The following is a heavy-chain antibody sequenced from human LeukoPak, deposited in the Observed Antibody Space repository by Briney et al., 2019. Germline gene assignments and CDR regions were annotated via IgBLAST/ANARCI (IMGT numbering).Heavy chain of an antibody. CDR3: ARRTSGNYGKRYFDY. J-gene: IGHJ4*02. Sequence: ASVKVSCKASGGTFSSYAISWVRQAPGQGLEWMGGIIPIFGTANYAQKFQGGVTMTTDTSTSTAHMELRSLRSDDTAVYYCARRTSGNYGKRYFDYWGQGTLVTVSS. V-gene: IGHV1-69*05. CDR1: GGTFSSYA. CDR2: IIPIFGTA. D-gene: IGHD1-26*01.